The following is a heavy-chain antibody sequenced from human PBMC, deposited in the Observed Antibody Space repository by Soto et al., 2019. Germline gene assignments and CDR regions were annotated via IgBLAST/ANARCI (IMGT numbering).Heavy chain of an antibody. CDR3: AKDDRLIYDFWSGYYTHYFDY. CDR2: ISYDGSNK. D-gene: IGHD3-3*01. J-gene: IGHJ4*02. CDR1: GFTFSSYG. Sequence: PGGSLRLSCAASGFTFSSYGMHWVRQAPGKGLEWVAVISYDGSNKYYADSVKGRFTISRDNSKNTLYLQMNSLRAEDTAVYYCAKDDRLIYDFWSGYYTHYFDYWGQGT. V-gene: IGHV3-30*18.